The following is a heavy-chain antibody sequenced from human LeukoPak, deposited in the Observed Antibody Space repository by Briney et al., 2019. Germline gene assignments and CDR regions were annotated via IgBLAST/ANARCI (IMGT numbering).Heavy chain of an antibody. Sequence: PSETLSLTRTVSGGSISSGDYYWSWIRQPPGKGLEWIGYIYYSGSTYYNPSLKSRVTISVDTSKNQFSLKLSSVTAADTAVYYCARALIQAPWEKYYFDYWGQGTLVTVSS. V-gene: IGHV4-30-4*01. CDR3: ARALIQAPWEKYYFDY. D-gene: IGHD5-18*01. CDR2: IYYSGST. CDR1: GGSISSGDYY. J-gene: IGHJ4*02.